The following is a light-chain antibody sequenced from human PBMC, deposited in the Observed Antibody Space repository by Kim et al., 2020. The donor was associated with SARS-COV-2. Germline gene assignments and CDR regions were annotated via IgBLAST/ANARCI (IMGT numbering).Light chain of an antibody. CDR2: QDT. V-gene: IGLV3-1*01. CDR3: QAWDSSTAV. CDR1: KLGDKY. Sequence: VSPGQTASITCSGDKLGDKYACWYQQKPCQSPVLVIYQDTKRPSGIPERFSGSNSGNTATLTISGTQAMDEADYYCQAWDSSTAVFGGGTQLTVL. J-gene: IGLJ3*02.